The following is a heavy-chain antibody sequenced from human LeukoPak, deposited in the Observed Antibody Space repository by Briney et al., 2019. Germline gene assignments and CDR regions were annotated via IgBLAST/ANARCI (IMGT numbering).Heavy chain of an antibody. Sequence: PGGSLRLSCPASGSTFSNYNMKWVRQAPGKGLEWVSYISSSSSLIYYAVSVKGRFTISRDNAKNSLYLQMSSLRDEDTAVYYCARDSGHSGSDYSWGQGALFPVSS. CDR1: GSTFSNYN. J-gene: IGHJ1*01. D-gene: IGHD5-12*01. CDR2: ISSSSSLI. CDR3: ARDSGHSGSDYS. V-gene: IGHV3-48*02.